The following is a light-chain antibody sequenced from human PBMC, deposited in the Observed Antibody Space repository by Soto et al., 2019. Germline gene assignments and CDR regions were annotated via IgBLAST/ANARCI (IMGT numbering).Light chain of an antibody. CDR1: QSISSL. J-gene: IGKJ1*01. CDR3: HQYNSYST. Sequence: DIQMTQSPSTLSASIGDTVTITCRASQSISSLSAWYQQKPGKTHKLLLYDASDLESGVPSRFSRSGSGTDVTLLIRSLQTYDFPTYFCHQYNSYSTFGHGTQLDIK. V-gene: IGKV1-5*01. CDR2: DAS.